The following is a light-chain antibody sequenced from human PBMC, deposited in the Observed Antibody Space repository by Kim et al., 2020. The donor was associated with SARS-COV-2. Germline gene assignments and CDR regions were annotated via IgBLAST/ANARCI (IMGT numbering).Light chain of an antibody. CDR2: AAS. CDR3: QESYSDPYT. J-gene: IGKJ2*01. CDR1: QSITAF. V-gene: IGKV1-39*01. Sequence: SVSVGDRVSNACRARQSITAFLNWYQQKPGKAPKLLISAASTLQAGVPSRFTGRGSGTDFTLTIDHLQPEDVASYYCQESYSDPYTFGQGTKLEI.